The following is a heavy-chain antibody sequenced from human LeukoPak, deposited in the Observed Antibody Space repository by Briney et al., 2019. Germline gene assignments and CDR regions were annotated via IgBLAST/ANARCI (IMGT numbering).Heavy chain of an antibody. D-gene: IGHD2/OR15-2a*01. CDR3: ARDFFVDS. CDR1: GFTFSTNS. V-gene: IGHV3-64*04. CDR2: ITSNGGST. Sequence: GGSLRLSCSASGFTFSTNSMHWVRQAPGKGLEFVSAITSNGGSTYYADSVKGRFTISRDNAKNTLYLQMNSLRAEDTALYYCARDFFVDSWGQGTLVTVSS. J-gene: IGHJ4*02.